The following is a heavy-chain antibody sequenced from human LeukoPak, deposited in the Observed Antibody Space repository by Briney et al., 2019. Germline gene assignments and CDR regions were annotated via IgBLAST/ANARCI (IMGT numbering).Heavy chain of an antibody. CDR1: GGSISSYY. Sequence: SETLSLTCTVSGGSISSYYWSWIRQSPGKGLEWIGSFRYSGSTYYKPSLRTRVTMSADKSKNQFSLTLTSVTAADTAVYYCTSKQWVWYYFDFWGQGILVTVSS. D-gene: IGHD6-19*01. CDR2: FRYSGST. CDR3: TSKQWVWYYFDF. J-gene: IGHJ4*02. V-gene: IGHV4-59*04.